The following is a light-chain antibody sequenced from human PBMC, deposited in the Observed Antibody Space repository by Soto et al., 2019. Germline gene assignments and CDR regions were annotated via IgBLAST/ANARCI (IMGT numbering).Light chain of an antibody. CDR3: QHCQPYGDSPPLT. CDR2: YXS. CDR1: QSVSYY. J-gene: IGKJ4*01. V-gene: IGKV3-20*01. Sequence: ERVFTQSPGTLSLSPGERTTLSCTALQSVSYYLAWYQQKPCQAPRILIYYXSSRATGVPDRLSGSGSGTDFTLTISRLEPEDFAVYYCQHCQPYGDSPPLTFGGGTKVDIK.